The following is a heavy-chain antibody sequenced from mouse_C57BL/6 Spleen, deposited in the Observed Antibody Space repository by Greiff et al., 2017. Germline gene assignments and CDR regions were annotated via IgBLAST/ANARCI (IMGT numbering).Heavy chain of an antibody. Sequence: DVMLVESGGGLVKPGGSLKLSCAASGFTFSSYAMSWVRQTPEKRLEWVATISDGGSYTYYPDNVKGRFTISRDNAKNNLYLQMSHLKSEDTAMYYCARDRGELGRGCFDYWGQGTTLTVSS. CDR3: ARDRGELGRGCFDY. J-gene: IGHJ2*01. V-gene: IGHV5-4*01. CDR2: ISDGGSYT. CDR1: GFTFSSYA. D-gene: IGHD4-1*01.